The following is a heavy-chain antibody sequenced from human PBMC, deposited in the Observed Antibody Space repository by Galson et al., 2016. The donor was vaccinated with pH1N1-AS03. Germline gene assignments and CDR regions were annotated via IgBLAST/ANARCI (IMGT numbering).Heavy chain of an antibody. V-gene: IGHV3-7*04. J-gene: IGHJ6*03. D-gene: IGHD6-25*01. CDR3: ARAGIAASYFHYYNLDV. Sequence: SLRLSCAASGFTFSSYWMSWVRQAPGKGLEWVANIKEDGSEKYYVDSVKGRFTISRDNGKNSLYLQSNSLRAEDTALYFCARAGIAASYFHYYNLDVWGKGATVTVSS. CDR1: GFTFSSYW. CDR2: IKEDGSEK.